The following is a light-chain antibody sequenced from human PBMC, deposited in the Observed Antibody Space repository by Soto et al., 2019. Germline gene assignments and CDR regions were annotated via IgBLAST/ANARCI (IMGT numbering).Light chain of an antibody. CDR1: QSVSSN. V-gene: IGKV3-15*01. CDR3: QQYNNWTRT. CDR2: GAS. J-gene: IGKJ1*01. Sequence: EIVMTQSPATLSVSPGERATLSCRASQSVSSNLAWYQQKPGHAPRLLIYGASNSATSIPARFSGSESGKEFTLTISSLQSEDYEVYYCQQYNNWTRTLGKGTKVAIK.